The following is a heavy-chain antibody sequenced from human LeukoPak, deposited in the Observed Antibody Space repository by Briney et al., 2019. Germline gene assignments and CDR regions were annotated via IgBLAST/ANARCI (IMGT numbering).Heavy chain of an antibody. Sequence: TGGSLRLSCAASGFTFDDYAMHWVRQAPGKGLEWVSGISWNSGSIGYADSVKGRFTISRDNSKNTLYLQMNSLRAEDTAVYYCAKDWERNYYDSSGPDYWGQGTLVTVSS. D-gene: IGHD3-22*01. J-gene: IGHJ4*02. CDR3: AKDWERNYYDSSGPDY. CDR2: ISWNSGSI. V-gene: IGHV3-9*01. CDR1: GFTFDDYA.